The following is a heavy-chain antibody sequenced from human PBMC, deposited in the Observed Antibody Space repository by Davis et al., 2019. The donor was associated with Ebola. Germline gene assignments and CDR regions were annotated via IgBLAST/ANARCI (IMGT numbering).Heavy chain of an antibody. CDR1: GYTFIAYS. V-gene: IGHV1-3*01. CDR2: IDGDNGNT. D-gene: IGHD3-22*01. Sequence: AASVKVSCKASGYTFIAYSIGWVRQAPGQRLEWMGWIDGDNGNTKYSEKFQGRVTITRDTFATTAYMELSSLSSEDTAVYYCAREMIGGAGRFDSWGLGTLVTVSS. J-gene: IGHJ5*01. CDR3: AREMIGGAGRFDS.